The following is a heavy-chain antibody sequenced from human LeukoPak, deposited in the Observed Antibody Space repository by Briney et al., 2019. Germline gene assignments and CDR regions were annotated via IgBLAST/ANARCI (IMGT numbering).Heavy chain of an antibody. CDR1: GYSISSGYY. CDR3: ARRPRRYFDFLVKGSSNDY. Sequence: SETLSLTCTVSGYSISSGYYWGWIRQPPGKGLEWIGSIYHSGSTYNNPSLKSRVTISVDTSKNQFSLKLSSVTAADTAVYYCARRPRRYFDFLVKGSSNDYWGQGTLVTVSS. V-gene: IGHV4-38-2*02. J-gene: IGHJ4*02. CDR2: IYHSGST. D-gene: IGHD3-9*01.